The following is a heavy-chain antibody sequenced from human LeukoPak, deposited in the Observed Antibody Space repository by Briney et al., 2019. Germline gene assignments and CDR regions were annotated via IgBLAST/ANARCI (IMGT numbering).Heavy chain of an antibody. D-gene: IGHD3-10*01. CDR3: AKDRRVLLWFGECMDV. J-gene: IGHJ6*02. CDR1: GFTFSSYW. V-gene: IGHV3-30*18. CDR2: ISYDGSNK. Sequence: GGSLRLSCAASGFTFSSYWMSWVRQAPGKGLEWVAVISYDGSNKYYADSVKGRFTISRDNSKNTLYLQMNSLRAEDTAVYYCAKDRRVLLWFGECMDVWGQGTTVTVSS.